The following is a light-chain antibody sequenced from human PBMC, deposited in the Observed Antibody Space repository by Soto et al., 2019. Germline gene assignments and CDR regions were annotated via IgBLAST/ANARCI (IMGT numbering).Light chain of an antibody. CDR3: QQYGSSPWT. Sequence: EIVLTQSPGTQSLSPGERATLSCRASPSVSSRYLAWYQQKPGQAPRLLIYGASSRATGIPDRFSGSGSGTDFTLTISRLEPEDFAVYYCQQYGSSPWTFGQGTKVEIK. CDR2: GAS. CDR1: PSVSSRY. J-gene: IGKJ1*01. V-gene: IGKV3-20*01.